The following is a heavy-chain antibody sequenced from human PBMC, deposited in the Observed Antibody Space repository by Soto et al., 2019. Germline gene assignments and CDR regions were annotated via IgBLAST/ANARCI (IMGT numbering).Heavy chain of an antibody. D-gene: IGHD2-15*01. V-gene: IGHV3-13*01. CDR2: IGTAGDT. J-gene: IGHJ4*02. CDR1: GFTFSSYD. CDR3: ARGRGYCSGGSCYQFDY. Sequence: EVQLVESGGGLVQPGGSLRLSCAASGFTFSSYDMHWVRQATGKGLEWVSAIGTAGDTYYPGSVKGRFTISRETAKNSLYLQMNSLRAGDTAVYYCARGRGYCSGGSCYQFDYWGQGTLVTVSS.